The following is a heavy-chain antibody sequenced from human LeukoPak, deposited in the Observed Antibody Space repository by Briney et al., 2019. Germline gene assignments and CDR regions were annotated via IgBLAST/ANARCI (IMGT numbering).Heavy chain of an antibody. CDR2: ISSTGGTT. CDR1: GFSFSSHG. CDR3: AKNGDRGAYCTGGTCNPYFYYYMDV. V-gene: IGHV3-23*01. D-gene: IGHD2-15*01. Sequence: GGSLRLSCAGSGFSFSSHGMNWVRQAPGKGLEWVSSISSTGGTTYYADSVKGRFTISRDNSKNTLYLQMNSLRAEDTAIYYCAKNGDRGAYCTGGTCNPYFYYYMDVWGKGTTVTI. J-gene: IGHJ6*03.